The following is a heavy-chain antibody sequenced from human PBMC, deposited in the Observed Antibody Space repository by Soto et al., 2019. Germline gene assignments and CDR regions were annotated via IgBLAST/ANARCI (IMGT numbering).Heavy chain of an antibody. CDR1: GYTFTGYY. D-gene: IGHD1-1*01. Sequence: ASVKVSCKASGYTFTGYYMHWVRQAPGQGLEWMGWINPNSGGTNYAQKFQGWVTMTRDTSISTAYMELSRLRSDDTAVYYCARRGRSGQDDRRRWYFDYWGQGTLVTVSS. V-gene: IGHV1-2*04. CDR3: ARRGRSGQDDRRRWYFDY. J-gene: IGHJ4*02. CDR2: INPNSGGT.